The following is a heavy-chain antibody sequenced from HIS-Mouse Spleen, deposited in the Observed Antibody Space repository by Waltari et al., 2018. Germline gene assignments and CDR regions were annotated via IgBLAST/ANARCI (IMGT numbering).Heavy chain of an antibody. D-gene: IGHD6-13*01. CDR3: ATLSWGYEYNSFDY. Sequence: QVQLVESGGGVVQPGRSLRLSCAASGFTFSSYGMHWVRQAPGKGVEWVAVITYDGSNKDYADSVKGRFTISRDNSKNTLYLQMNSLRAEDTAVYYCATLSWGYEYNSFDYWGQGTLVTVSS. CDR2: ITYDGSNK. V-gene: IGHV3-30*03. J-gene: IGHJ4*02. CDR1: GFTFSSYG.